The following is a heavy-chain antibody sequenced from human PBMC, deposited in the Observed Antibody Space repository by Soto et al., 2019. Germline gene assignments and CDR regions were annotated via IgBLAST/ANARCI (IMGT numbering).Heavy chain of an antibody. CDR2: IHYSGST. Sequence: PSETLSLSCSVSGASISIGTDYWGWIRQPPGKGLEWIGNIHYSGSTYYNPSLKSRVNISVDTSKNQFSLKLSSVTAADTAVYYCARRYGSAIDYWGQGTLVTVSS. J-gene: IGHJ4*02. CDR1: GASISIGTDY. V-gene: IGHV4-39*01. CDR3: ARRYGSAIDY. D-gene: IGHD1-26*01.